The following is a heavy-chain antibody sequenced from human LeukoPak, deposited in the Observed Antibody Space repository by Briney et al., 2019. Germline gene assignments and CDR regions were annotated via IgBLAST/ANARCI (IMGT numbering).Heavy chain of an antibody. CDR1: GYTFTSYY. D-gene: IGHD3-3*01. J-gene: IGHJ6*03. CDR2: INPSGGST. CDR3: AGSVTYYDYYYMDV. V-gene: IGHV1-46*01. Sequence: ASVKVSCKASGYTFTSYYIHWVRQAPGQGLKWMGIINPSGGSTSYAQKFQGRVTMTRDMSTSTVYMELSSLRSEDTAVYYCAGSVTYYDYYYMDVWGKGTTVTVSS.